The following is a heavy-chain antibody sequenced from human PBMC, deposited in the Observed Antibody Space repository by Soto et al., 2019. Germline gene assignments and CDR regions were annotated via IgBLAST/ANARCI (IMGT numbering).Heavy chain of an antibody. CDR2: INSSGST. CDR1: GGSFGSSSYY. Sequence: TSETLSLTCTVSGGSFGSSSYYWGWIRRAPGKGLEWIGSINSSGSTFSNPSLKSRVTLSVDTSKNQFSLKLTSVTAADTALYYCSRSAQEGFDPWGQGTLVTVSS. J-gene: IGHJ5*02. CDR3: SRSAQEGFDP. V-gene: IGHV4-39*01.